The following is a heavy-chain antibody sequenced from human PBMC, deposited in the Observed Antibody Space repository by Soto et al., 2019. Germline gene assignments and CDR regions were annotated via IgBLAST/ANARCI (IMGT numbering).Heavy chain of an antibody. D-gene: IGHD2-15*01. CDR3: AKDRYRWSLIFDY. CDR2: ITGSGGST. J-gene: IGHJ4*02. V-gene: IGHV3-23*01. CDR1: GFTFSSYA. Sequence: EVQLLESGGGLVQPGGSLRLSCAASGFTFSSYAMSWVRQAPGKGLEWVSGITGSGGSTYYADSVKGRFTISRDNSKNTLYLQMNSLRAEDTAVYYCAKDRYRWSLIFDYWGQGTLVTVSS.